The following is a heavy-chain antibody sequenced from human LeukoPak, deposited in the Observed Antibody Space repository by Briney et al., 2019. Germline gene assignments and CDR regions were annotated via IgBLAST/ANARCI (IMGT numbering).Heavy chain of an antibody. Sequence: GGSLRLSCAASGFTFSSYWMHWVRQAPGKGLVWVSRINTDGSSTSYADSVKGRFTISRDNAKNTLYLQMNSLRAEDTAVYYCAREGYCSSTSCLDPWGQGTLVTVSS. V-gene: IGHV3-74*01. CDR1: GFTFSSYW. D-gene: IGHD2-2*01. CDR3: AREGYCSSTSCLDP. J-gene: IGHJ5*02. CDR2: INTDGSST.